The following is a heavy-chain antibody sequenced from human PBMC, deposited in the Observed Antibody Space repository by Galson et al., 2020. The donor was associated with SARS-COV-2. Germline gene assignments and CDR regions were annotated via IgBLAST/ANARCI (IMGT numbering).Heavy chain of an antibody. CDR3: ATTSPFGGIYWFDP. D-gene: IGHD3-16*01. CDR1: GYTLTELS. Sequence: ASVTVSCKVSGYTLTELSMHWVRQAPGKGLEWMGGFDPEDGETIYAQKFQGRVTMTEDTSTDTAYMELSSLRSEDTAVYYCATTSPFGGIYWFDPWGQGTLVTVSS. V-gene: IGHV1-24*01. J-gene: IGHJ5*02. CDR2: FDPEDGET.